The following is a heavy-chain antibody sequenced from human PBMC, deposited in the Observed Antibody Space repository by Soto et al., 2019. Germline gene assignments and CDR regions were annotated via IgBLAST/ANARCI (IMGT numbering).Heavy chain of an antibody. CDR1: GFSLSKARMG. Sequence: QVTLKESGPVLVKPTETLTLTCTVSGFSLSKARMGVSWIRQPPGKAREWLAHIFWNDERSYNTSLKSRLTISRDTSKSQVVLTMTNVDPVDTGTYFCARALREGLPIYYFDSWGQGTLVTVSS. CDR3: ARALREGLPIYYFDS. J-gene: IGHJ4*02. V-gene: IGHV2-26*01. CDR2: IFWNDER. D-gene: IGHD1-26*01.